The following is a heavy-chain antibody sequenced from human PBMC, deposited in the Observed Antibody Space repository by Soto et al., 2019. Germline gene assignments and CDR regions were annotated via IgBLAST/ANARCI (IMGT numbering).Heavy chain of an antibody. D-gene: IGHD1-26*01. CDR3: ASHSGSSPEGRYYYGMDV. V-gene: IGHV1-69*12. CDR1: GGTFSSYA. CDR2: IIPIFGTA. Sequence: QVQLVQSGAEVKKPGSSVKVSCKASGGTFSSYAISWERQAPGQGLEWMGGIIPIFGTADYAQKFQGRVTITADESTSTAYMELSSLRSEDTAVYYCASHSGSSPEGRYYYGMDVWGQGTTVTVSS. J-gene: IGHJ6*02.